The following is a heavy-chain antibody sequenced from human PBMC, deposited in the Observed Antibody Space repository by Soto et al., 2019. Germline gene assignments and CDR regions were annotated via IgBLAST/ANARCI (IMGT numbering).Heavy chain of an antibody. CDR2: ISDYDGYT. Sequence: QVQLVRSGAEVKKPGASVKVSCKASSHTFISYGINWVRQAPGQGLEWMGWISDYDGYTTYVQKLQGRVTMTTDTSTSTVYMELRSLKSDDTAVYYCSTAVLDYWGQGTLVTVSS. CDR3: STAVLDY. CDR1: SHTFISYG. J-gene: IGHJ4*02. V-gene: IGHV1-18*04. D-gene: IGHD2-8*02.